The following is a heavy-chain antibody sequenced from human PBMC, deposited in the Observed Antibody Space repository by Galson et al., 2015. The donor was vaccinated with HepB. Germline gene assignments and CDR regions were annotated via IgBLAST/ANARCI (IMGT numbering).Heavy chain of an antibody. D-gene: IGHD3-10*01. CDR2: ISAYNGNT. CDR3: ARDFRGYYGSGSYSAYYYGMDV. J-gene: IGHJ6*02. V-gene: IGHV1-18*01. Sequence: SVKVSCKASGYTFTSYGISWVRQAPGQGLEWMGWISAYNGNTNYAQKLQGRVTMTTDTSTSTAYMELRSLRSDDPAVYYCARDFRGYYGSGSYSAYYYGMDVWGQGTTVTVSS. CDR1: GYTFTSYG.